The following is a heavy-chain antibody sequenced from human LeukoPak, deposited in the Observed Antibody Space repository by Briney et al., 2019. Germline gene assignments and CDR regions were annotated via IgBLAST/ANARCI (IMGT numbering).Heavy chain of an antibody. CDR3: ARLESESFDY. CDR2: INHTGGT. Sequence: SETLSLTCAVYGGSFSGYYWSWIRQPPGKGLEWIGEINHTGGTNYNPSLKSRVTISVDTSKNQFSLKLSSVTAADTAVYYCARLESESFDYWGQETLVTVSS. V-gene: IGHV4-34*01. CDR1: GGSFSGYY. J-gene: IGHJ4*02.